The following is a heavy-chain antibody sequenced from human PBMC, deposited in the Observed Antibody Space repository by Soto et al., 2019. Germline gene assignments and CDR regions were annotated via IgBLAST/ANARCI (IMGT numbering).Heavy chain of an antibody. V-gene: IGHV4-4*02. J-gene: IGHJ3*02. CDR2: IYHSGST. D-gene: IGHD2-15*01. Sequence: SETLSLTCAVSGGSISSSNWWSWVRQPPGKGLEWIGEIYHSGSTNCNPSLKSRVTISVDKSQNQFSLKLSSVTAAATAEYYCARPTHRDFDICGKGKMVGVSS. CDR3: ARPTHRDFDI. CDR1: GGSISSSNW.